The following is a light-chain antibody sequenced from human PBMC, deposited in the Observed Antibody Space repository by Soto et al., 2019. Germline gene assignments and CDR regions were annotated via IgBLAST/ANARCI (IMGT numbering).Light chain of an antibody. CDR1: SSDIGGYNY. CDR3: SSYTSGNTVI. J-gene: IGLJ2*01. V-gene: IGLV2-14*01. Sequence: QSALTQPASVSGSPGQSITISCTGTSSDIGGYNYVSWYQQHPRKAPKLMIYDVRSRPSGVSDRFSASKSGNTASLTITGPQAEDEADYYCSSYTSGNTVIFGGGTKLTVL. CDR2: DVR.